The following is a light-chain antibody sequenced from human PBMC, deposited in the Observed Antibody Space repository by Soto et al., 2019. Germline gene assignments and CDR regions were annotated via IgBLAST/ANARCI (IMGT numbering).Light chain of an antibody. CDR2: DVR. V-gene: IGLV2-14*03. CDR3: SSYTSISTLWV. J-gene: IGLJ1*01. Sequence: QSALTQPASVSGSPGQSITISCTGTSSDVGGYNYVSWYQHHPDKAPKLMIYDVRYRPSGVSGRFSGSKSGNTASLTISGLQAEDGADYYCSSYTSISTLWVFGTGTKVTVL. CDR1: SSDVGGYNY.